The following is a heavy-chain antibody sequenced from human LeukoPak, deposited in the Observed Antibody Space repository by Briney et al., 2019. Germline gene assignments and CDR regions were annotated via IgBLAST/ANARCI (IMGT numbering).Heavy chain of an antibody. CDR1: GFTLTDLS. J-gene: IGHJ4*02. D-gene: IGHD3-9*01. CDR2: FDSEDGET. Sequence: ASVKVSCRVSGFTLTDLSMHWVRQAPGKGFEWMGGFDSEDGETIYAQKFQGRVTMTEDTSTDTAYMELSSLRSEDTAVYYCARRALTGYYFDYWGQGTLVTVSS. CDR3: ARRALTGYYFDY. V-gene: IGHV1-24*01.